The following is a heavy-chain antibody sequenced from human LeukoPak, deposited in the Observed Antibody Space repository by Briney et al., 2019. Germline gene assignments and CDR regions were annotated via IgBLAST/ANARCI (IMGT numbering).Heavy chain of an antibody. CDR1: GGSFSAYY. D-gene: IGHD3-22*01. J-gene: IGHJ4*02. Sequence: PSETLSLTCAVYGGSFSAYYWSWIRQTPGKGLEWIGYVYDGGKTYYNPSLKSRVTMSVDTSKSQFSLKLSSVTAADTAVYYCARHYENTGYQYDYWGQGTLVTVSS. V-gene: IGHV4-59*08. CDR3: ARHYENTGYQYDY. CDR2: VYDGGKT.